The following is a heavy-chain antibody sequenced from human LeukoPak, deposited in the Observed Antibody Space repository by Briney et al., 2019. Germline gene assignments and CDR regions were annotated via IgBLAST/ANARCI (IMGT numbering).Heavy chain of an antibody. J-gene: IGHJ4*02. V-gene: IGHV3-30-3*02. Sequence: HTGGSLRLSCAASGFTFSSYAMHWVRQAPGKGLEWVAVISYDGSNKYYADSVKGRFTISRDNSKNTLYLQMNSLRAEDTASYYCAKHRENYGDSCLDDYWGQGTLVTVSS. D-gene: IGHD4-17*01. CDR3: AKHRENYGDSCLDDY. CDR2: ISYDGSNK. CDR1: GFTFSSYA.